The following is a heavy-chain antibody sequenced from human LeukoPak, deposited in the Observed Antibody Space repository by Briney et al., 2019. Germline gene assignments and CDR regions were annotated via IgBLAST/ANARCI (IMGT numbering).Heavy chain of an antibody. CDR2: INPSGGST. CDR3: ARSRGYYDFWSGSHDAFDI. Sequence: ASVKVSRKASGYTFTSYYMHWVRQAPGQGLEWMGIINPSGGSTSYAQKFQGRVTMTRDMSTSTVYMELSSLRSEDTAVYYCARSRGYYDFWSGSHDAFDIWGQGTMVTVSS. J-gene: IGHJ3*02. D-gene: IGHD3-3*01. V-gene: IGHV1-46*01. CDR1: GYTFTSYY.